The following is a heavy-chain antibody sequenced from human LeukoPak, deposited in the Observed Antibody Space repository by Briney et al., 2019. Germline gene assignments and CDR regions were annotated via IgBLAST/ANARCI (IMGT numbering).Heavy chain of an antibody. Sequence: GGSLRLSCAASGFTFTNYAMSWVRQTPGKGLEWVSATVGSGPDTYHADSVKGRFTVSRDNSRNTLYLQMNSLRVEDTAVYYCARDLGQYYDTSDNWFDPWGQGTLVTVSS. CDR2: TVGSGPDT. CDR3: ARDLGQYYDTSDNWFDP. V-gene: IGHV3-23*01. CDR1: GFTFTNYA. D-gene: IGHD3-22*01. J-gene: IGHJ5*02.